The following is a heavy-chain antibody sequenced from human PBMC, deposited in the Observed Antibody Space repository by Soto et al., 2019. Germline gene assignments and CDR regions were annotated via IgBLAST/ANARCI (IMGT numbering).Heavy chain of an antibody. D-gene: IGHD3-9*01. Sequence: PGGSLRLSCAASGFTFSSYAMHRVRQAPGKGLEWVAVISYDGSNKYYADSVKGRFTISRDNSKNTLYLQMNSLRAEDTAVYYCASRYYDILTGYYNADYWGQGTLVTVSS. V-gene: IGHV3-30-3*01. CDR2: ISYDGSNK. J-gene: IGHJ4*02. CDR3: ASRYYDILTGYYNADY. CDR1: GFTFSSYA.